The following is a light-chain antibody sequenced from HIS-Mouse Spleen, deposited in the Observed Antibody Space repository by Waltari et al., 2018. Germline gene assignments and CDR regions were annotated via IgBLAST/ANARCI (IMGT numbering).Light chain of an antibody. CDR1: QGISSY. Sequence: DIQLTQSPSFLSASVGDRVTITCRASQGISSYLAWYPQNPGKGPKRLFYAASTLQSGVPSRFSGSGSGTEFTLTISSLQPEDFATYYCQQLNSYPPTFGQGTNVEIK. CDR2: AAS. V-gene: IGKV1-9*01. CDR3: QQLNSYPPT. J-gene: IGKJ1*01.